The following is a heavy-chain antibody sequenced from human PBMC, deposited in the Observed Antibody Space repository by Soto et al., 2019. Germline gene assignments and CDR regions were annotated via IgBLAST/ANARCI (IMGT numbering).Heavy chain of an antibody. CDR1: GYIFPNYW. Sequence: GESRKISCKASGYIFPNYWVAWVRQMPAKGLEWMGIIYPGDSETRYSPSFQGQVTISADKSINTVYLQGTSLKASDTATYYCARHPNGMDVWGQGTKVTVSS. V-gene: IGHV5-51*01. CDR2: IYPGDSET. J-gene: IGHJ6*02. CDR3: ARHPNGMDV.